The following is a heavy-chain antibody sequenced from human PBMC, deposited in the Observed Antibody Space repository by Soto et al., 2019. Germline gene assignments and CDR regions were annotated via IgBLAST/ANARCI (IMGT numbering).Heavy chain of an antibody. D-gene: IGHD1-1*01. V-gene: IGHV1-18*01. J-gene: IGHJ4*02. CDR1: GYIFTTYG. CDR3: ARGRYGDY. CDR2: ISAHNSNT. Sequence: QVHLVQSGAEVKKPGASVKVSCKGSGYIFTTYGITWVRQAPGQGLEWMGWISAHNSNTNYAQKLQGRVTVTRDTSTSTAYMYLRNLISTDTAVYYCARGRYGDYWGQGAVVTVSS.